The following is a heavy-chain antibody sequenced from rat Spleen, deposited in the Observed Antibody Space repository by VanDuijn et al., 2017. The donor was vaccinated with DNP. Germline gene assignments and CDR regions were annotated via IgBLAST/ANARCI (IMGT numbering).Heavy chain of an antibody. CDR1: GFAFRNYD. V-gene: IGHV5-27*01. J-gene: IGHJ4*01. Sequence: EVQLVESGGGLVQPGRSLKLSCAASGFAFRNYDMAWVRRAPTKGLEWVASISTSGGSAYYRDSVKGRFTISRDNAKSSLFLQMDSLRSEDTATYYCTTLITFMSGWSQGTSVTVSS. D-gene: IGHD1-1*01. CDR2: ISTSGGSA. CDR3: TTLITFMSG.